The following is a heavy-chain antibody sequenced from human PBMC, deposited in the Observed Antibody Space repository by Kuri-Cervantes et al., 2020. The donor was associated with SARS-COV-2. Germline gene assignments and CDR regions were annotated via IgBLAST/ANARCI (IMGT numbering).Heavy chain of an antibody. V-gene: IGHV4-39*01. Sequence: SETLSLTCTVSGGSISSSNYYWGWIRQPPGKGLEWIGSIYYSGSTYYNPSLKSRVTISVDTSKNQFSLKLSSVTAADTAVYYCARPKSNSRYGIGAFDIWGQGTMVTVSS. CDR1: GGSISSSNYY. D-gene: IGHD5-24*01. CDR2: IYYSGST. CDR3: ARPKSNSRYGIGAFDI. J-gene: IGHJ3*02.